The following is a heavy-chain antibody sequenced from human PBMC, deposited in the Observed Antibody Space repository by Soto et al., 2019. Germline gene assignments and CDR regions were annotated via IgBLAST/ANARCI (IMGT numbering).Heavy chain of an antibody. CDR2: IYYSGST. CDR3: ARAAGRRLPSTTYYYYYYGMDV. V-gene: IGHV4-59*01. D-gene: IGHD2-15*01. CDR1: GGSISSYY. Sequence: SETLSLTCTVSGGSISSYYWSWIRQPPGKGLEWIGYIYYSGSTNYNPSLKSRVTISVDTSKNQFSLKLSSVTAADTAVYYCARAAGRRLPSTTYYYYYYGMDVWGQGTTVTVSS. J-gene: IGHJ6*02.